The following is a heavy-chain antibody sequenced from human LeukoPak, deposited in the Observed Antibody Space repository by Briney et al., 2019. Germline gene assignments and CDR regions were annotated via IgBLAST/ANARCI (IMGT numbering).Heavy chain of an antibody. CDR3: SAGDVWGSYRRDY. V-gene: IGHV3-21*01. CDR2: ISSSSYI. D-gene: IGHD3-16*02. Sequence: GGSLRLSCAASGFTFSSYETNWVRRAPGKGLEWVSSISSSSYIYYADSVKGRFTISRDNAKNSLYLQMNSLRAEDTAVYYCSAGDVWGSYRRDYWGQGTLVTVSS. J-gene: IGHJ4*02. CDR1: GFTFSSYE.